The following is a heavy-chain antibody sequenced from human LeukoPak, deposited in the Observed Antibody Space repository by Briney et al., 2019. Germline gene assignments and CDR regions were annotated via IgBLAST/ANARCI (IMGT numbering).Heavy chain of an antibody. J-gene: IGHJ4*02. D-gene: IGHD2-15*01. CDR1: GGXISSYY. CDR2: IYYSGST. CDR3: ARGGRYCSGGSCLDY. Sequence: PSETLSLTCTVSGGXISSYYCSWIRQPPGKGLEWIGYIYYSGSTNYNPSLKSRVTISVDTSKNQFSLKLSSVTAADTAVYYCARGGRYCSGGSCLDYWGQGTLVTVSS. V-gene: IGHV4-59*01.